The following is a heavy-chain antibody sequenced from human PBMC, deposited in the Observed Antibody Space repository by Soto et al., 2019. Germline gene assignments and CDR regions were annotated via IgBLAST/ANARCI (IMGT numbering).Heavy chain of an antibody. Sequence: GGSLRLSCAASGFTFSSYAMSWVRQAPGKGLEWVSAISGSGGSTYYADSVKGRSTISRDNSKNTLYLQMNSLRAEDTAVYYCAKDEGYGDFIFDYWGQGTLATVSS. CDR3: AKDEGYGDFIFDY. CDR1: GFTFSSYA. V-gene: IGHV3-23*01. D-gene: IGHD4-17*01. CDR2: ISGSGGST. J-gene: IGHJ4*02.